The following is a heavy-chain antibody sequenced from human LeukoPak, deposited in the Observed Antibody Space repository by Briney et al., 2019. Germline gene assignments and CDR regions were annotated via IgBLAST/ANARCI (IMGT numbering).Heavy chain of an antibody. CDR3: TSVGALYYFDY. CDR2: IRSKAYGGTT. D-gene: IGHD1-26*01. J-gene: IGHJ4*02. V-gene: IGHV3-49*03. CDR1: GFTFGDYA. Sequence: GGSLRLSCTVSGFTFGDYAMSWFRQAPGKGLEWVGFIRSKAYGGTTEYAASVKGRFTISRDDSKSIAYLQMDSLKTEDTAVYYCTSVGALYYFDYWGQGTLVTVSS.